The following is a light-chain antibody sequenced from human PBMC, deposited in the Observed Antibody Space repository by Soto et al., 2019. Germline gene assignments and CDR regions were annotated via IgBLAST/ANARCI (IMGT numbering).Light chain of an antibody. V-gene: IGKV1-5*03. Sequence: DIQMTQSPSTMSASVGDRVTITCRASQSIDSWLAWYQQKPGKAPKFLMYKASNLESGVPLRFSGSGSETEFTLTISSLQPDYFAIYYCQHYKSYPWTFGQGTNVELK. CDR2: KAS. CDR3: QHYKSYPWT. CDR1: QSIDSW. J-gene: IGKJ1*01.